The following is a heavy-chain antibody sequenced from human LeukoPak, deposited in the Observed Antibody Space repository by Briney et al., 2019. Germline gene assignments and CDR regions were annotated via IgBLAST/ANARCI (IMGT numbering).Heavy chain of an antibody. CDR2: ISSSGSTI. J-gene: IGHJ4*02. CDR3: ARDRVTMVRGVPVDY. V-gene: IGHV3-48*03. D-gene: IGHD3-10*01. CDR1: GFTSSSYE. Sequence: LTGGSLRLSCVASGFTSSSYEMNWVRQAPGKGLEWVSYISSSGSTIYYADSVKGRFTISRDNAKNSLYLQMNSLRAEDTAVYYCARDRVTMVRGVPVDYWGQGTLVTVSS.